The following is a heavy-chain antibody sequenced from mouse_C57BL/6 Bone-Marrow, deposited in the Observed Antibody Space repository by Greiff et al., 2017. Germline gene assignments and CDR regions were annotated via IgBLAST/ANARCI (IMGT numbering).Heavy chain of an antibody. CDR3: ARSGFAY. CDR1: GYTFTSYW. J-gene: IGHJ3*01. CDR2: INPSSGYT. V-gene: IGHV1-7*01. Sequence: QVQLQQSGAELAKPGASVKLSCKASGYTFTSYWMHWVKQRPGQGLEWIGYINPSSGYTNYNQKFKGKATLTVDTSSSTAYMQLSSLTSEDSAVYYCARSGFAYWGQGTLVTVSA.